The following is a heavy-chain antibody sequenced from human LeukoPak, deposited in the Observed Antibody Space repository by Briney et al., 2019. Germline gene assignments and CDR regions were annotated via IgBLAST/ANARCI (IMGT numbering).Heavy chain of an antibody. J-gene: IGHJ4*02. CDR3: ARGARMNDY. D-gene: IGHD2-15*01. CDR2: IFYSGST. V-gene: IGHV4-30-4*01. CDR1: GGSISSGDYY. Sequence: SQTLSLTRTVSGGSISSGDYYWSWIRQPPGKGLEWIGSIFYSGSTYYNPSLKSRVTISVDTSKNQFSLKLSSVTAADTAVYYCARGARMNDYWGQGTLVTVSS.